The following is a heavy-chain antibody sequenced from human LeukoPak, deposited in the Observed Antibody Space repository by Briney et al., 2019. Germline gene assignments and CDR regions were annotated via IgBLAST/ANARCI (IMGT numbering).Heavy chain of an antibody. J-gene: IGHJ6*02. D-gene: IGHD2-15*01. V-gene: IGHV1-69*04. CDR3: ARDQDVVVVAATHYYYYGMDV. CDR1: GGTFSSYA. Sequence: SVKVSCKASGGTFSSYAISWVRQAPGQGLERMRSIIPILGIANYAQKFQGRVTITADKSTSTAYMELSSLRSEDTAVYYCARDQDVVVVAATHYYYYGMDVWGQGTTVTVSS. CDR2: IIPILGIA.